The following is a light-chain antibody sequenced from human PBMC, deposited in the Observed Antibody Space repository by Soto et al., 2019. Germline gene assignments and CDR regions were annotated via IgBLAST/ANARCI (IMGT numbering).Light chain of an antibody. CDR1: SSDVGDYDY. Sequence: QSALTQPRSVSGSPGQSVTISCAGTSSDVGDYDYVSWYQQHPGKAPKIMIFEVSHRPSGVSDRFSGSKSGNTASLTISGLQAEDEADYYCSSYTSSITYVFGTGTKVTVL. V-gene: IGLV2-11*01. CDR3: SSYTSSITYV. CDR2: EVS. J-gene: IGLJ1*01.